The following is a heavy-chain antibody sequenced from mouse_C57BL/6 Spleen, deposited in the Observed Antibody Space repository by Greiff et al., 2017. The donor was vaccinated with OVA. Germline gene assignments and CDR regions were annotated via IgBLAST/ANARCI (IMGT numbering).Heavy chain of an antibody. D-gene: IGHD1-1*01. J-gene: IGHJ2*01. CDR2: IYPRSGNT. V-gene: IGHV1-81*01. CDR1: GYTFTSYG. Sequence: VQVVESGAELARPGASVKLSCKASGYTFTSYGISWVKQRTGQGLEWIGEIYPRSGNTYYNEKFKGKATLTADKSSSTAYMELRSLTSEDSAVYFCARRGITTVVATRDFDYWGQGTTLTVSS. CDR3: ARRGITTVVATRDFDY.